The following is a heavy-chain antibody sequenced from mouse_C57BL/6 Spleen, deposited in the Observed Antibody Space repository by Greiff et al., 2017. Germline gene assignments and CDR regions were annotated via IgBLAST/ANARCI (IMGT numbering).Heavy chain of an antibody. CDR3: ARPDYYGSSPMDY. V-gene: IGHV1-81*01. J-gene: IGHJ2*01. CDR2: IYPRSGHT. CDR1: GYTFTSYG. Sequence: QVQLQQSGAELARPGASVKLSCKASGYTFTSYGISWVKQRTGQGLEWIGEIYPRSGHTYYNEKFKGKATRTADKSSSTAYMGLRGLNSEDSAVYFCARPDYYGSSPMDYWGQGTTLTVSS. D-gene: IGHD1-1*01.